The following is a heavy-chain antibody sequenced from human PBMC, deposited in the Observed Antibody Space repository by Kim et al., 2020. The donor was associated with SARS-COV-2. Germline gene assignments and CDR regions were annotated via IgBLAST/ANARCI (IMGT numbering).Heavy chain of an antibody. CDR1: GFTFSSYS. D-gene: IGHD3-10*01. CDR2: ISSSSSYI. Sequence: GGSLRLSCAASGFTFSSYSMNWVRQAPGKGLEWVSSISSSSSYIYYADSVKGRFTISRDNAKNSLYLQMNSLRAEDTAVDYCASLRNVRALGNYGSGAGMAIDIWSGGRMVSVSS. J-gene: IGHJ3*02. CDR3: ASLRNVRALGNYGSGAGMAIDI. V-gene: IGHV3-21*01.